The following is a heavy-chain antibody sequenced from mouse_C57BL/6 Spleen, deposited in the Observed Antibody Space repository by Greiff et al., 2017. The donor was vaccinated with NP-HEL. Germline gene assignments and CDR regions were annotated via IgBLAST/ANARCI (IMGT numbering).Heavy chain of an antibody. CDR1: GYTFTDYE. CDR2: IDPETGGT. Sequence: VQLQQSGAELVRPGASVTLSCKASGYTFTDYEMHWVKQTPVHGLEWIGAIDPETGGTAYSQKFKGKAILTADKSSSTAYMELSSLTSEDSAVYYCTRLDLLREYFDYWGQGTTLTVSS. CDR3: TRLDLLREYFDY. J-gene: IGHJ2*01. V-gene: IGHV1-15*01. D-gene: IGHD2-1*01.